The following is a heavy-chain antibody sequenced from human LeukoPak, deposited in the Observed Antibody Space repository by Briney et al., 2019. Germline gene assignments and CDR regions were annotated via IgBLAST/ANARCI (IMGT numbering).Heavy chain of an antibody. CDR2: ISAYSGNT. CDR3: AISQGSYYDTSGYLGGDY. CDR1: GYTFTNYG. J-gene: IGHJ4*02. Sequence: WASVKVSCKASGYTFTNYGIFWVRQPPGQGLEWMGWISAYSGNTNYAQKLQGRVTMTTETSTSTAYMELESLRSDDTAVYYCAISQGSYYDTSGYLGGDYWGQGTLVTVSS. V-gene: IGHV1-18*01. D-gene: IGHD3-22*01.